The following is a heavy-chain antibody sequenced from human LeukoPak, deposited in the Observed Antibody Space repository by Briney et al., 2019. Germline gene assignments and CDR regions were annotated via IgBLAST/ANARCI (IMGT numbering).Heavy chain of an antibody. V-gene: IGHV4-34*01. CDR3: ARTRTGDDYVWGSYRYHWFDP. CDR1: GGSFSGYY. Sequence: SETLSLTCAVYGGSFSGYYWSWIRQPPGKGLEWIGEINHSGSTNYNPSLKSRVTISVDTSKNQFSLKLSSVTAADTAVYYCARTRTGDDYVWGSYRYHWFDPWGQGTLVTVSS. J-gene: IGHJ5*02. CDR2: INHSGST. D-gene: IGHD3-16*02.